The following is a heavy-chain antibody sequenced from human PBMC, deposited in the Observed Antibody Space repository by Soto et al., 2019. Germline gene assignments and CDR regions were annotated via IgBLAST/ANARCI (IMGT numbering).Heavy chain of an antibody. CDR3: ARGRXXXXXXCXWDY. Sequence: SLXLSCAASGFAVSSNFMSWVRQAPGKGLEWVSAIYSGGNTYYADSVKVRFTISRDNSENTLYLQMNSLRAEDTAVYYCARGRXXXXXXCXWDYWGQGTLVTVSS. V-gene: IGHV3-66*01. CDR2: IYSGGNT. J-gene: IGHJ4*02. CDR1: GFAVSSNF.